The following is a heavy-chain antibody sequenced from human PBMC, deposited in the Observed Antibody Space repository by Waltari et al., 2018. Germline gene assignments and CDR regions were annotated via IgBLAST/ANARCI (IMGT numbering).Heavy chain of an antibody. CDR3: ARDGNHGAFEV. D-gene: IGHD1-26*01. J-gene: IGHJ3*01. CDR1: GGNLRTYT. V-gene: IGHV1-69*12. Sequence: QVQLIQSGAEVKRPGSSVRVSGKVSGGNLRTYTLSWVRQAPGQGLEWMGGIIPIFDKSNYVQRFQGRVTFTADESTSTTYMELSSLKSDDTAVYYCARDGNHGAFEVWGQGQWSPSLQ. CDR2: IIPIFDKS.